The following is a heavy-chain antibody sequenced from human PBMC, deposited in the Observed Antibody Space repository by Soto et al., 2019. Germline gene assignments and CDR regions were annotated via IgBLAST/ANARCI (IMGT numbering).Heavy chain of an antibody. J-gene: IGHJ2*01. CDR1: GFTFSSYA. Sequence: QVQLVESGGGVVQPGRSLRLSCAASGFTFSSYAMHWVRQAPGKGLEWVAVISYDGSNKYYADSVKGRFTISRDNSKNTLYLQMNSLRAEDTAVYYCARIHSVTNYWYFDLWGRGTLVTVSS. D-gene: IGHD4-17*01. V-gene: IGHV3-30-3*01. CDR3: ARIHSVTNYWYFDL. CDR2: ISYDGSNK.